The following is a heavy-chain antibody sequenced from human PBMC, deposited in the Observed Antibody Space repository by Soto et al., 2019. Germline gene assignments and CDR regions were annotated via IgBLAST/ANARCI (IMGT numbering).Heavy chain of an antibody. CDR1: GGSFISISDS. CDR3: ARLNGYCISTNCHGYYGMDV. V-gene: IGHV4-39*01. D-gene: IGHD2-2*03. J-gene: IGHJ6*02. CDR2: IYSSENT. Sequence: SATLSLTCTVSGGSFISISDSWGWSRQSPGKGLEWIGTIYSSENTYYNPSLLSRVTISVDTSKNEFSLRLSSVTAADTAVYYCARLNGYCISTNCHGYYGMDVWGQGTTVT.